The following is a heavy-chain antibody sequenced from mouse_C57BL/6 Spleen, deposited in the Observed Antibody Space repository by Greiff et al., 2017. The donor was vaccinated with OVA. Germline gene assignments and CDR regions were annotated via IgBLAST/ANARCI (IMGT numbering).Heavy chain of an antibody. D-gene: IGHD1-1*01. Sequence: VQLQQPGAELVKPGASVKLSCKASGYTFPSYWMHWVKQRPGQGLEWIGMIHPNSGSTNYNEKFKSKATLTVDKSSSTAYMQLSSLTSEDSAVYYCGRENYYGSSYDAMDYWGQGTSVTVSS. CDR1: GYTFPSYW. CDR2: IHPNSGST. V-gene: IGHV1-64*01. J-gene: IGHJ4*01. CDR3: GRENYYGSSYDAMDY.